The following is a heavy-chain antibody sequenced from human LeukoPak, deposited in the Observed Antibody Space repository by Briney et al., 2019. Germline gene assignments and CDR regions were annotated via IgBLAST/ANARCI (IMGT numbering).Heavy chain of an antibody. J-gene: IGHJ4*02. CDR3: AKDPTTGGSSWYWASDY. CDR2: ISYDGSNK. D-gene: IGHD6-13*01. Sequence: GRSLRLSCAASGFTFSSYGMHWVRQAPGKGLEWVAVISYDGSNKYYADSVKGRFTISRDNSKNTLYLQMNSLRAEDTAVYYCAKDPTTGGSSWYWASDYWGQGTLVTVSS. CDR1: GFTFSSYG. V-gene: IGHV3-30*18.